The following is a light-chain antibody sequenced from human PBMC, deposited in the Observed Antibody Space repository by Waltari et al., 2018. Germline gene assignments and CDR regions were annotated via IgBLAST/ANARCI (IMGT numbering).Light chain of an antibody. V-gene: IGLV3-19*01. CDR1: SLREYY. J-gene: IGLJ2*01. Sequence: SSALTQDPAVSVALGQTVTITCQGDSLREYYATSSHQKPGQAPILVIHTQNNRPSGTPDRFSGSSSGSTASLTITGTQAEDEADYDCNHRHSSGNHLQVLCGGGTKLTVL. CDR2: TQN. CDR3: NHRHSSGNHLQVL.